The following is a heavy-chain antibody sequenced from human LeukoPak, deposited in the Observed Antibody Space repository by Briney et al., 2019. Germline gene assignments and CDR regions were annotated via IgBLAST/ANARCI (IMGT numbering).Heavy chain of an antibody. J-gene: IGHJ4*02. V-gene: IGHV3-13*01. CDR1: GFTFSSYD. CDR2: IGTAGDT. D-gene: IGHD6-19*01. CDR3: ARAVSGWYDVGYYFDY. Sequence: PGGPLRLSCAASGFTFSSYDMHWVRQATGKGLEWVSAIGTAGDTYYPGSVKGRFTISRENAKNSLYLQMNSLRAGDTAVYYCARAVSGWYDVGYYFDYWGQGTLVTVSS.